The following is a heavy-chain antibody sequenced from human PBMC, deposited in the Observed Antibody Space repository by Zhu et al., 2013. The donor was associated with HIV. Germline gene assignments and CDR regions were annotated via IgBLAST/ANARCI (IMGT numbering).Heavy chain of an antibody. D-gene: IGHD5-12*01. J-gene: IGHJ4*02. CDR2: INPNSGGT. CDR1: GYTFTGYY. Sequence: QVQLVQSGAEVKKPGASVKVSCKASGYTFTGYYMHWVRQAPGQGLEWMGWINPNSGGTNYAQKFQGWVTMTRDTSISTAYMELSRLRSDDTAVYYCARNLHGYSGYDSFAHWGQGTLVTVSS. CDR3: ARNLHGYSGYDSFAH. V-gene: IGHV1-2*04.